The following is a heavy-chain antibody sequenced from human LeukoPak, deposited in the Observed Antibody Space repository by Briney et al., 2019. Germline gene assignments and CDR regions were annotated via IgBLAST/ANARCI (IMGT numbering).Heavy chain of an antibody. CDR3: TRPYSSGYY. CDR1: GFTFSGSA. J-gene: IGHJ4*02. D-gene: IGHD6-19*01. CDR2: IRSKANSYAT. Sequence: GGSLRLSCVASGFTFSGSAMHWVRQAPGKGLEWVGRIRSKANSYATAYAASVKGRFTISRDDSKNTAYLQMNSLKIEDTAVYYCTRPYSSGYYWGQGTLVTVSS. V-gene: IGHV3-73*01.